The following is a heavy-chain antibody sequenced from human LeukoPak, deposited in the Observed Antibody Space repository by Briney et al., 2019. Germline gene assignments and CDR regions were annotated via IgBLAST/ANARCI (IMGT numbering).Heavy chain of an antibody. CDR1: GGSISSSSYY. Sequence: PSETLSLTCTVSGGSISSSSYYWGWIRQPPGKGLEWIGSIYYSGSTYYNPSLKSRVTISVDTSKNQFSLKLSSVTAADTAVYYCARFADILTGYFSRAFDYWGQGTLVTVSS. V-gene: IGHV4-39*01. D-gene: IGHD3-9*01. CDR2: IYYSGST. CDR3: ARFADILTGYFSRAFDY. J-gene: IGHJ4*02.